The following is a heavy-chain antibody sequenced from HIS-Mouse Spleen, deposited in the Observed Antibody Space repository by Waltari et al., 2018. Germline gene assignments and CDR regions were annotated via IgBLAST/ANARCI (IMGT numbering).Heavy chain of an antibody. V-gene: IGHV4-39*07. CDR2: IYYSGRT. D-gene: IGHD6-13*01. CDR3: AREIPYSSSWYDWYFDL. CDR1: GGSISSSSYY. J-gene: IGHJ2*01. Sequence: QLQLQESGPGLVKPSETLSLTCTVSGGSISSSSYYWGWIRQPPGKGLELIGSIYYSGRTYDNPSLKSRVTISVDTSKNQFSLKLSSVTAADTAVYYCAREIPYSSSWYDWYFDLWGRGTLVTVSS.